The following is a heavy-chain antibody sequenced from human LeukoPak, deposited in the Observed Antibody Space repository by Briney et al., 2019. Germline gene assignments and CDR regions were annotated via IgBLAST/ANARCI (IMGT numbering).Heavy chain of an antibody. J-gene: IGHJ5*02. CDR3: ARPKLPAAIDKWFDP. V-gene: IGHV3-74*01. CDR1: GFTFSSYW. D-gene: IGHD2-2*01. Sequence: GGSLRLSCAASGFTFSSYWMHWVRQAPGEGLVWVSRINSDGSSTSYADSVKGRFTISRDNAKNTLYLQMNSLRAEDTAVYYCARPKLPAAIDKWFDPWGEGTLVTVSS. CDR2: INSDGSST.